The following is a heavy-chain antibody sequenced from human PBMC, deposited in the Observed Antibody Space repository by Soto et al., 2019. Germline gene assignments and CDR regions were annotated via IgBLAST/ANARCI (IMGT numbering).Heavy chain of an antibody. J-gene: IGHJ6*02. CDR3: ARTTGTTYYYYGMDV. CDR2: ISSSGSTI. Sequence: PGGSLRLSCAASGFTFSSYEMNWVRQAPGKGLEWVSYISSSGSTIYYADSVKGRFTISRDNAKNSLYLQMNSLRAEDTAVYYCARTTGTTYYYYGMDVWGQGTTVTVSS. V-gene: IGHV3-48*03. D-gene: IGHD1-7*01. CDR1: GFTFSSYE.